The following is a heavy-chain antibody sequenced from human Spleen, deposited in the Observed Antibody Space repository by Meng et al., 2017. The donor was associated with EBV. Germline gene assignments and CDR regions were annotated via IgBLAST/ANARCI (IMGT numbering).Heavy chain of an antibody. Sequence: VLEGECGGGVVRPGGSRVMSCAASGVTFSDDAMNWVRQAPGKGLEWVADISHDGSQRYYAESVKGRFTISRDNSKNTLYLQMDSLRNEDTAVYYCAKSPRGIQIWVLDFWGQGTLVTVSS. D-gene: IGHD5-18*01. CDR2: ISHDGSQR. CDR3: AKSPRGIQIWVLDF. CDR1: GVTFSDDA. V-gene: IGHV3-30*18. J-gene: IGHJ4*02.